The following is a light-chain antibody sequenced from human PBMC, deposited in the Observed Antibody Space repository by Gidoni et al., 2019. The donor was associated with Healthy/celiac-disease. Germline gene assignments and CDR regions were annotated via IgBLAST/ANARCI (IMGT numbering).Light chain of an antibody. V-gene: IGKV3-20*01. J-gene: IGKJ4*01. CDR1: QSVSSSY. CDR2: GAS. CDR3: QQYGSSPLT. Sequence: DIVLTHSPGTLSLSPGERATLSCRASQSVSSSYLAWYQQKPGQAPRLLIYGASSRATGIPDRFSGSGSGTDFTLIISRLEPEDFAVYYCQQYGSSPLTFGGGTKVEIK.